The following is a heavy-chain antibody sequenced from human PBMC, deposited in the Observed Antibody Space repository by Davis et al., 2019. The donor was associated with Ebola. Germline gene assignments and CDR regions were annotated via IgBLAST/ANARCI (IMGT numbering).Heavy chain of an antibody. D-gene: IGHD2-21*02. CDR2: ISSSSNYI. CDR3: VRDPALVVTGGGWFFGL. CDR1: GFTFRSNS. Sequence: GGSLPLSCAASGFTFRSNSMNWVRQAPGKGLEWVSFISSSSNYIYYADSVKGRFTVSRDNAKNSLYLQMNSLRAEDTAVYYCVRDPALVVTGGGWFFGLWGRGTLVTVSS. J-gene: IGHJ2*01. V-gene: IGHV3-21*01.